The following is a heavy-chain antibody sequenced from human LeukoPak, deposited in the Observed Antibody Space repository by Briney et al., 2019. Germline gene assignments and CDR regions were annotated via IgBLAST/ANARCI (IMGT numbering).Heavy chain of an antibody. Sequence: GGSLRLSCTASGFTFGSYAMTWVRRAPGKGLEWVSSISSSSSYIYYADSVKGRFTISRDNAKNSLYLQMNSLRAEDTVVYYCARDRVNWLSQEDWFDPWGQGTLVTVSS. D-gene: IGHD3-9*01. CDR1: GFTFGSYA. CDR3: ARDRVNWLSQEDWFDP. CDR2: ISSSSSYI. V-gene: IGHV3-21*01. J-gene: IGHJ5*02.